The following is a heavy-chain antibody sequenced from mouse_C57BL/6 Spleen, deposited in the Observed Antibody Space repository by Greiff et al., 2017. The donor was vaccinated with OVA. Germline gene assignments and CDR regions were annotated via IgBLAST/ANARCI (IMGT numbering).Heavy chain of an antibody. CDR1: GYAFSSYW. V-gene: IGHV1-80*01. CDR3: AVITTVVATGDY. J-gene: IGHJ2*01. D-gene: IGHD1-1*01. Sequence: LVESGAELVKPGASVKISCKASGYAFSSYWMNWVKQRPGKGLEWIGQIYPGDGDTNYNGKFKGKATLTADKSSSTAYMQLSSLTSEDSAVYFCAVITTVVATGDYWGQGTTLTVSS. CDR2: IYPGDGDT.